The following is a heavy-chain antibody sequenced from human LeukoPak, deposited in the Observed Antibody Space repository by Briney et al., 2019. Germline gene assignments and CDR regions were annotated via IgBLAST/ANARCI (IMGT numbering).Heavy chain of an antibody. J-gene: IGHJ4*02. CDR1: AFIFSGHW. Sequence: GGSLRLSCEGSAFIFSGHWMNWVRQTPGKGLVWVSRLNIDGSSTSYADSVKGRFTISRDNAKDTLYLRMNGLRVEDTAVYYCARTYYDTTGPPGYWGQGTLVTVSS. CDR2: LNIDGSST. CDR3: ARTYYDTTGPPGY. V-gene: IGHV3-74*01. D-gene: IGHD3-22*01.